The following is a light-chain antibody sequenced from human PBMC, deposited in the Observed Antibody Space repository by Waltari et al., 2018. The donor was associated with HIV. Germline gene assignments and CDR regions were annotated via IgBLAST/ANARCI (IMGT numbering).Light chain of an antibody. Sequence: QSALTQPRSVSGSPGQSVTISCPGTSSDVGGYNSVSWYQQHPGKAPKLMIYDVSKRPSGVPDRFSGSKSGNTASLTISGLQAEDEADYYCCSYAGSYFYVFGSGTKVTVL. CDR3: CSYAGSYFYV. V-gene: IGLV2-11*01. J-gene: IGLJ1*01. CDR1: SSDVGGYNS. CDR2: DVS.